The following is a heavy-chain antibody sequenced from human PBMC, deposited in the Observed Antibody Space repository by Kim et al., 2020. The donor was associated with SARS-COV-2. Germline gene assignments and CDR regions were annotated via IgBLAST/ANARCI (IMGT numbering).Heavy chain of an antibody. CDR1: GFTFSNFA. V-gene: IGHV3-23*01. CDR2: ISGIGGST. Sequence: GGSLRLSCTASGFTFSNFAMSWVRQAPRKGLEWVSAISGIGGSTYYADSVRGRFTISRDNPKDTLYFQINSLRVEDTGVYYCAKFVAARPNAFDVWGQGAMVTVSS. D-gene: IGHD6-6*01. J-gene: IGHJ3*01. CDR3: AKFVAARPNAFDV.